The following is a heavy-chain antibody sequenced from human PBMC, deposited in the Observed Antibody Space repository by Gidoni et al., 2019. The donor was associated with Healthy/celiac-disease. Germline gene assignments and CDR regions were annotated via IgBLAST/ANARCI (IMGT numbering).Heavy chain of an antibody. CDR1: GFTFSSYG. CDR2: IWYDGSNK. V-gene: IGHV3-33*01. CDR3: ARDLGLGGYGGNSVYDY. J-gene: IGHJ4*02. Sequence: QVQLVESGGGVVQPGRSLRLSCAASGFTFSSYGMHWVRQAPGKGLEWVAVIWYDGSNKYYADSVKGRFTISRDNSKNTLYLQMNSLRAEDTAVYYCARDLGLGGYGGNSVYDYWGQGTLVTVSS. D-gene: IGHD4-17*01.